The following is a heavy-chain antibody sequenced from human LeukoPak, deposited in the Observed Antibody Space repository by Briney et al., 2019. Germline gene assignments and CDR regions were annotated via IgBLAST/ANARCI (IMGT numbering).Heavy chain of an antibody. CDR1: GYTFTSYG. Sequence: ASVKVSCKASGYTFTSYGISWVRQAPGQGLEWMGWINPDSGAATYAQSFQGRVTLTRDTSINTAYMEVSRLTSDDTALYYCTREDFWGQGTLVTVSS. CDR2: INPDSGAA. V-gene: IGHV1-2*02. CDR3: TREDF. J-gene: IGHJ4*02.